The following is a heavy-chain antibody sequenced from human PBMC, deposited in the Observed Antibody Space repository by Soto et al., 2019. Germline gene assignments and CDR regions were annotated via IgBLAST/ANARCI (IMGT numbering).Heavy chain of an antibody. CDR3: AKDLGHGGRGAFDI. Sequence: QVQLVESGGGVVQPGRSLRLSCAASGFTFSNYGMHWVRQAPGEGLEWVALISYAGSNKYYADSVKGRFTISRDNSKNTLYLQMTSLRAEDTAVYYCAKDLGHGGRGAFDIWGQGTMVTVSS. CDR1: GFTFSNYG. CDR2: ISYAGSNK. J-gene: IGHJ3*02. D-gene: IGHD7-27*01. V-gene: IGHV3-30*18.